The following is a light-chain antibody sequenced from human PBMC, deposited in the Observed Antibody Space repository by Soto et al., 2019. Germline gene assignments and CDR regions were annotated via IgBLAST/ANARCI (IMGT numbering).Light chain of an antibody. CDR3: AAWDDSLEVV. Sequence: QSVLTQPPSASGTPGQRVTISCSGSSSNIGSNYVYWYQQLPGTAPKLLIYRNNQRPSGVPDRFSGSKSGTSASLAISGLRSEDAADYYCAAWDDSLEVVFGGGTKLTVL. CDR1: SSNIGSNY. CDR2: RNN. V-gene: IGLV1-47*01. J-gene: IGLJ2*01.